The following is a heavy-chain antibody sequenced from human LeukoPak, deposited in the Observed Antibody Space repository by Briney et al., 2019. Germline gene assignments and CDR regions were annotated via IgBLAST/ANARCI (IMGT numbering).Heavy chain of an antibody. CDR1: GFTFSSYG. Sequence: GGSLRLSCAASGFTFSSYGMHWVRQAPGKGLEWVAFIRYDGSNKYYADSVKGRFTISRDNAKNSLFLQMNSLRAEDTAVYYCARGLGWLHSWGQGTLVTVSS. J-gene: IGHJ5*02. CDR3: ARGLGWLHS. V-gene: IGHV3-30*02. D-gene: IGHD3/OR15-3a*01. CDR2: IRYDGSNK.